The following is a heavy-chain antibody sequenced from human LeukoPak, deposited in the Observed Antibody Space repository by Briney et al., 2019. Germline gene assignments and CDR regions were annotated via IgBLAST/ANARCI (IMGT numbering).Heavy chain of an antibody. CDR3: ARDGPTTYDFWSGYYGGYYYYYMDV. CDR2: ISAYNGNT. J-gene: IGHJ6*03. CDR1: GGTFSNYG. D-gene: IGHD3-3*01. Sequence: ASVKISCKASGGTFSNYGISWVRQAPGQGLEWMGWISAYNGNTNYAQKLQGRVTMTTDTSTSTAYMELRSLRSDDTAVYYCARDGPTTYDFWSGYYGGYYYYYMDVWGKGTTVTVSS. V-gene: IGHV1-18*01.